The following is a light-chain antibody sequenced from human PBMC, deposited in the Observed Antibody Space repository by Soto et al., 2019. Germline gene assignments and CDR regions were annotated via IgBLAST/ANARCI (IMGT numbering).Light chain of an antibody. Sequence: EIGLRQPQALLSVSIGERATLSCMASHSISSYLTWYQQKPGKAPKLLIYGASSLASGLPSRFSGSGSGTDFTLTISSLQSEDFAVYYCQQYNSWPPRTFGPVTKVDVK. CDR2: GAS. V-gene: IGKV3D-15*01. CDR1: HSISSY. J-gene: IGKJ1*01. CDR3: QQYNSWPPRT.